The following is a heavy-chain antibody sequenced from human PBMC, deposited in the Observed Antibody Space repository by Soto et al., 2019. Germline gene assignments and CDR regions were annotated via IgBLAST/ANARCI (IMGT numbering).Heavy chain of an antibody. V-gene: IGHV4-34*01. Sequence: QVQLQQWGAGLLKPSETLSLTCAVYGGSFSGYYWSWIRQPPGKGLEWIGEINHSGSTNYNPSLKSRVTISVDTSKNHFSLKLSSVTAADTAVYYCARGLRIAARLGGYYYYGMDVWGQGTTVTVSS. CDR3: ARGLRIAARLGGYYYYGMDV. CDR1: GGSFSGYY. D-gene: IGHD6-6*01. J-gene: IGHJ6*02. CDR2: INHSGST.